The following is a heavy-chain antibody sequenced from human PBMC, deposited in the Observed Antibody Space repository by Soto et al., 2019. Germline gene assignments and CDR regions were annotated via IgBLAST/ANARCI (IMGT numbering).Heavy chain of an antibody. V-gene: IGHV4-31*03. D-gene: IGHD4-4*01. J-gene: IGHJ6*02. CDR1: GGSISSGGYY. CDR3: ARDKYSNPHSTHYYYGMDV. Sequence: QVQLQESGPGLVKPSQTLSLTCTVSGGSISSGGYYWSWIRQHPGKGLEWIGYIYYSGSTYYNPTIKSRVTISVDRSKNQFSLKLSSVTAADTAVYYCARDKYSNPHSTHYYYGMDVWGQGTTVTVSS. CDR2: IYYSGST.